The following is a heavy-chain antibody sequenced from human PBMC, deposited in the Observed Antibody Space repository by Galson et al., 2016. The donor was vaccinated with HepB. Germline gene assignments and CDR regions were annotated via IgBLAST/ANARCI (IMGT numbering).Heavy chain of an antibody. CDR3: ARASVHALYCSTTSCYILSGFDS. D-gene: IGHD2-2*01. J-gene: IGHJ4*02. Sequence: SVKVSCKASGGTLSSYAITWVRQAPGQGLEWMGGIIPIFGTANYAQKFQGRVTITADKSTSTAYMELSSLRSGDTAVYYCARASVHALYCSTTSCYILSGFDSWGQGTLVTVSS. CDR1: GGTLSSYA. CDR2: IIPIFGTA. V-gene: IGHV1-69*06.